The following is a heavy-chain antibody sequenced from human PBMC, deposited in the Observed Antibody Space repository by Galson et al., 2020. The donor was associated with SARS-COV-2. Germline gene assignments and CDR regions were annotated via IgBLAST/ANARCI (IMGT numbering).Heavy chain of an antibody. CDR3: ARGGDFWSGYYVGEGTYSYYYYMDV. CDR1: GYSFTSYW. J-gene: IGHJ6*03. CDR2: IYPGDSDT. Sequence: HGESLKISCKGSGYSFTSYWIGWVRQMPGKGLEWMGIIYPGDSDTRYSPSFQGQVTISADKSISTAYLQWSSLKASDTAMYYCARGGDFWSGYYVGEGTYSYYYYMDVWGKGTTVTVSS. V-gene: IGHV5-51*01. D-gene: IGHD3-3*01.